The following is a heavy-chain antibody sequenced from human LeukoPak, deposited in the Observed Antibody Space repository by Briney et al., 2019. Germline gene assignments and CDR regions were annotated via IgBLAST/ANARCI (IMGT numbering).Heavy chain of an antibody. CDR1: GYSFTSYW. D-gene: IGHD3-10*01. CDR3: ARPTRITMVRGVMREYYFDY. CDR2: IYPGDSET. V-gene: IGHV5-51*01. Sequence: GESLRISCKGSGYSFTSYWIGWVRQMPGKGLEWMGIIYPGDSETRYSPSFQGQVTISADKSISTAYLQWSSLKASDTAMYYCARPTRITMVRGVMREYYFDYWGQGTLVTVSS. J-gene: IGHJ4*02.